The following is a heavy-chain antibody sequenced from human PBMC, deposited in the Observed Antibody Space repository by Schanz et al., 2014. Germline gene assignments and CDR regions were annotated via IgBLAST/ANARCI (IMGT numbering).Heavy chain of an antibody. CDR1: GYSFTSNS. Sequence: QVRLVQSGAEVKKPGASVKVSCKASGYSFTSNSMHWVRQAPGQGLEWMGTINPSGSSTTHAQKFQGRVTMARDTSTSTVYMELSRLRSEDTAMYYCARVKGGLHYGPFDYWGQGTLITVSS. CDR2: INPSGSST. V-gene: IGHV1-46*01. CDR3: ARVKGGLHYGPFDY. D-gene: IGHD4-17*01. J-gene: IGHJ4*02.